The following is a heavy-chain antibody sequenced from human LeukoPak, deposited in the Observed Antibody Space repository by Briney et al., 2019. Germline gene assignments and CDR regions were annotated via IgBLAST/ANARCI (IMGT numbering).Heavy chain of an antibody. J-gene: IGHJ4*02. CDR3: AKRGVYSGYGNFDH. D-gene: IGHD5-12*01. V-gene: IGHV3-30*02. CDR1: GFSFNDAW. Sequence: GGSLRLSCAASGFSFNDAWMNWVRQAPGKGLEWVAFIRYDGSNKYYADSVKGRFTISRDNSKNTLYLQMNNLRAEDTAVYYCAKRGVYSGYGNFDHWGQGTLVTVSS. CDR2: IRYDGSNK.